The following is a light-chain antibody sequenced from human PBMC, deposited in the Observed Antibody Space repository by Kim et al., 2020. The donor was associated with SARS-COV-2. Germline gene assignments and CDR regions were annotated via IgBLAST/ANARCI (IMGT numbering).Light chain of an antibody. J-gene: IGKJ4*01. Sequence: ETVLTQSPATLSLSPGERATLSCRASQSVCNNYLAWYQHKPGQAPRLLIYDASNRATGIPARFSGSGSGTDFTLTISSLEPEDFAVYYCQQRANWLTFGGGTKVDIK. CDR1: QSVCNNY. CDR3: QQRANWLT. V-gene: IGKV3-11*01. CDR2: DAS.